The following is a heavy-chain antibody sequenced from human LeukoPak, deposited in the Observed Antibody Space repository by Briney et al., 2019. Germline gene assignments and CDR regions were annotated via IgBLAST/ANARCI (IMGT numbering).Heavy chain of an antibody. J-gene: IGHJ4*02. Sequence: SETLSLTCAVDGGSLSGYYWSWIRQSSGKGLEWIGEIHNSGTTNYNPSLNSRVTISEDTSKNQFYLNLSSVTAADTAVYYCARRYYYNLGSFPFDFWGQGTLVTVSS. CDR1: GGSLSGYY. CDR2: IHNSGTT. V-gene: IGHV4-34*01. CDR3: ARRYYYNLGSFPFDF. D-gene: IGHD3-10*01.